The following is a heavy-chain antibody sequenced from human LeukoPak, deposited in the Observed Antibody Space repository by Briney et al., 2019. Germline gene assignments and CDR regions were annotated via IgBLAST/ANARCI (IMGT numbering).Heavy chain of an antibody. D-gene: IGHD2-2*01. CDR3: ARDSCSSTSCYPT. Sequence: GGSLRLSCTASGFTFSSYWMHWVRQAPGKGLVWVSRINSDGGSTSYADSVKGRFTISRDNSKNTLYLQMNSLRAEDTAVYHCARDSCSSTSCYPTWGQGTLVTVSS. J-gene: IGHJ5*02. CDR1: GFTFSSYW. CDR2: INSDGGST. V-gene: IGHV3-74*01.